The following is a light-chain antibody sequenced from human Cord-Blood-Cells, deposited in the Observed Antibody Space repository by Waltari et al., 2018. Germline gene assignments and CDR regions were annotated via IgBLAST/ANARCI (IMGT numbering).Light chain of an antibody. V-gene: IGLV2-8*01. CDR2: EVS. CDR1: SSDVGGYNY. CDR3: SSYAGSNNWV. J-gene: IGLJ3*02. Sequence: QSALTQPPSASGSPGQSVTISCTGPSSDVGGYNYVSWYHQHPGKAPKLMIYEVSTRPSGVPVRFAGSKSGNTASVTVSGLQAEEEAAYYCSSYAGSNNWVFGGGTKLTVL.